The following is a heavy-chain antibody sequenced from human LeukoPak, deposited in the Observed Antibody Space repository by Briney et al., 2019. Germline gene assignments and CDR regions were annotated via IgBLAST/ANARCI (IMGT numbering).Heavy chain of an antibody. V-gene: IGHV3-74*01. CDR1: GFTLSSYW. J-gene: IGHJ4*02. CDR2: INSDVSRT. CDR3: VGGYGGDY. D-gene: IGHD5-12*01. Sequence: AGSLRLSCAASGFTLSSYWMHWVRHAPGKGLVWVSRINSDVSRTSYADSVKGRFTISRDNAKNTLYLQMNSLRAEETAVYYCVGGYGGDYWGQETLVTVSS.